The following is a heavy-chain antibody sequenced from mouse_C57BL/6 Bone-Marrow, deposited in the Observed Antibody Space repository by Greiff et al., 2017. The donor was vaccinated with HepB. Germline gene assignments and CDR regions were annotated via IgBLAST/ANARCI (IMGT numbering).Heavy chain of an antibody. CDR2: INPNNGGT. D-gene: IGHD1-1*01. CDR1: GFTFTDYN. V-gene: IGHV1-18*01. CDR3: ARNCYGGSFWYFDV. Sequence: EVQLLQSGPELVKPGASVKISCKASGFTFTDYNMAWVKQSHGKSLEWIGAINPNNGGTIYNQKFKGKFTLTVDKSSSTAYMQLRSLTSEDTAVYYCARNCYGGSFWYFDVWGKGTTVTVSS. J-gene: IGHJ1*03.